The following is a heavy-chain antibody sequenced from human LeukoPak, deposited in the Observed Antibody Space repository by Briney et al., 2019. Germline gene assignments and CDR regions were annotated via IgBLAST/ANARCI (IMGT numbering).Heavy chain of an antibody. CDR3: ASLVVTDNWAFDI. V-gene: IGHV3-74*01. CDR2: INNDASST. D-gene: IGHD2-21*02. CDR1: GFTFSSYW. Sequence: GGSLRLSCAASGFTFSSYWMHWVRQAPGEGLVWVSRINNDASSTSYADSVKGRFTTSRDNAKNTLYLQMNSLRAGDTAVYYCASLVVTDNWAFDIWGQGTMVIVSS. J-gene: IGHJ3*02.